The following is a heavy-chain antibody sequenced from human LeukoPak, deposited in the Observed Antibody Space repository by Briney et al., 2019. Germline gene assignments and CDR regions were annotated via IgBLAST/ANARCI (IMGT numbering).Heavy chain of an antibody. Sequence: SVKVSCKASGGTFSSYTISWVRQAPGQGLEWMGRIIPILGIANYAQKFQGRVTITADKSTSTAYMELSSLRSEDTAMYYCARDQMATTSFDYWGQGTLVTVSS. CDR1: GGTFSSYT. CDR3: ARDQMATTSFDY. CDR2: IIPILGIA. V-gene: IGHV1-69*04. D-gene: IGHD5-24*01. J-gene: IGHJ4*02.